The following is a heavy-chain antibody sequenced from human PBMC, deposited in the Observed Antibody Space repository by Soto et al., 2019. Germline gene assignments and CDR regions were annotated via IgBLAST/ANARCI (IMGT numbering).Heavy chain of an antibody. Sequence: QVQLVESGGGVVQPGRSLRLSCAASGFTFSSYGMHWVRQAPGKGLEWVAVISYDGSNKYYADSVKGRFTISRDNSKNTLYLQMNSLRAEDTAVYYCANPYDFWSGSDAFDIWGQGTMVTVSS. D-gene: IGHD3-3*01. V-gene: IGHV3-30*18. CDR1: GFTFSSYG. J-gene: IGHJ3*02. CDR2: ISYDGSNK. CDR3: ANPYDFWSGSDAFDI.